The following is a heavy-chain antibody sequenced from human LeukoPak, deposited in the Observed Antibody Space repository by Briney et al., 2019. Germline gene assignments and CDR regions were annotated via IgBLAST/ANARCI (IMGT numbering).Heavy chain of an antibody. D-gene: IGHD2-2*01. CDR1: GFTFSSHW. CDR3: VRGALRDCSYTSCTRGNWFGP. CDR2: INADGRAT. J-gene: IGHJ5*02. Sequence: GGSLRLSCAASGFTFSSHWMHWVRQAPEKGLVGVSHINADGRATYYAASVKGRFTISRDNARNTLYLQMHSLTAEDTGVYYCVRGALRDCSYTSCTRGNWFGPWGQGTLVTVSS. V-gene: IGHV3-74*01.